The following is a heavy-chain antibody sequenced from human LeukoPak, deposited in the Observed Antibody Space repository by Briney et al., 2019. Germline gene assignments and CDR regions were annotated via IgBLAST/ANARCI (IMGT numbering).Heavy chain of an antibody. D-gene: IGHD6-13*01. CDR2: ISGSGGST. CDR1: GFTFSSYA. CDR3: AKDPSTYYSSSWYFSYYYYGMDV. V-gene: IGHV3-23*01. J-gene: IGHJ6*02. Sequence: GGSLRLSCAASGFTFSSYAMSWVRQAPGKGLEWVSAISGSGGSTCYADSVKGRFTISRDNSKNTLYLQMNGLRAKDTAVYYCAKDPSTYYSSSWYFSYYYYGMDVWGQGTTVTVSS.